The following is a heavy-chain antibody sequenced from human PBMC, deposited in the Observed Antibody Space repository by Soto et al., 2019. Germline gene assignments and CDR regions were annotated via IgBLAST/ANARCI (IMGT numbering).Heavy chain of an antibody. Sequence: SETLSLTCTVSGGSISRYYWSWIRQPPGKGLEWIGYIYYSGSTNYNPSLKSRVTISVDTPKNQFSLKLSSVTAADTAVYYCARRKRRYSSGWYSFDYWGQGTLVTVSS. CDR3: ARRKRRYSSGWYSFDY. J-gene: IGHJ4*02. V-gene: IGHV4-59*08. CDR1: GGSISRYY. D-gene: IGHD6-19*01. CDR2: IYYSGST.